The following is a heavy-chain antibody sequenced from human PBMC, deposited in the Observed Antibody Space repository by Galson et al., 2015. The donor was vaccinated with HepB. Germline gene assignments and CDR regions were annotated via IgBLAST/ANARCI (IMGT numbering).Heavy chain of an antibody. CDR2: MNQDGSEK. J-gene: IGHJ4*02. CDR3: ARDASGYSTY. V-gene: IGHV3-7*03. Sequence: SLRLSCAASGFTFNNYWMSWVRQAPGKGLEWVANMNQDGSEKYYVDSVKGRFTISRDNAKNSLYLQMNSLRAEDTAVYYCARDASGYSTYWGQGTLVTVSS. D-gene: IGHD3-22*01. CDR1: GFTFNNYW.